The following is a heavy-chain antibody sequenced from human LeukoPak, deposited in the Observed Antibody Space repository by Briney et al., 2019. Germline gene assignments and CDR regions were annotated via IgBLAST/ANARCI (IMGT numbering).Heavy chain of an antibody. CDR3: ARSGGLQKFDY. CDR1: GFTFSSYG. V-gene: IGHV3-30*19. CDR2: ISYDGNTI. Sequence: GGSLRLSCAASGFTFSSYGMHWVRQAPGKGLQWVAVISYDGNTIHYADSVKGRFIISRDTSKNTLFLQMNSLRAEDTAVYYCARSGGLQKFDYWGQGTLVTVSS. J-gene: IGHJ4*02. D-gene: IGHD4-11*01.